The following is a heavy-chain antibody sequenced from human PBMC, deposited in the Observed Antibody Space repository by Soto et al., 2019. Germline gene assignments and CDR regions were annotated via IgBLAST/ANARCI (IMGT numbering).Heavy chain of an antibody. CDR1: GFTFSDYY. CDR3: ARDDYGDTGRNYYYGMDV. J-gene: IGHJ6*02. CDR2: ISSSSSYT. V-gene: IGHV3-11*05. Sequence: GGSLRLSCAASGFTFSDYYMSWIRQAPGKGLEWVSYISSSSSYTNYADSVKGRFTISRDNAKNSLYLQMNSLRAEDTAVYYCARDDYGDTGRNYYYGMDVWGQGTTVTVSS. D-gene: IGHD4-17*01.